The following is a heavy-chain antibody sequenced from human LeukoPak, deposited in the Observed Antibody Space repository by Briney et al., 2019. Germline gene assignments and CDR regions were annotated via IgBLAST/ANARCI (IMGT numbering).Heavy chain of an antibody. J-gene: IGHJ3*02. Sequence: GASVKVSCKASGYTFTSYGISWVRQAPGQGLEWMGWISAYNGNTNHAQKLQGRVTMTTDTSTSTAYMELRSLRSDDTAVYYCARDSPFCSSTSCYSEDAFDIWGQGTMVTVSS. D-gene: IGHD2-2*02. CDR2: ISAYNGNT. CDR3: ARDSPFCSSTSCYSEDAFDI. V-gene: IGHV1-18*01. CDR1: GYTFTSYG.